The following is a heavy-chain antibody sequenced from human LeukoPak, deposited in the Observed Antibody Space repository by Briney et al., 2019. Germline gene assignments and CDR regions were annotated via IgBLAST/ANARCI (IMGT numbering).Heavy chain of an antibody. Sequence: GASVKVSCKASGGTFSSYAISWVQQAPGQGLEWMGGIIPIFGTANYAQKFHGRVTITAHESTSTAYMELSSLRSEDTAVYYCARDHNKFWFTDYFDYWGQGTLVTVSS. J-gene: IGHJ4*02. CDR1: GGTFSSYA. D-gene: IGHD3-10*01. CDR2: IIPIFGTA. V-gene: IGHV1-69*13. CDR3: ARDHNKFWFTDYFDY.